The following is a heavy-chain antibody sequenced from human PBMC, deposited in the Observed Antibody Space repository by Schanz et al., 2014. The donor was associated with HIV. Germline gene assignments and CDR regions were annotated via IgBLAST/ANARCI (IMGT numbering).Heavy chain of an antibody. CDR2: ISISGDVT. CDR1: GFTFSNYA. V-gene: IGHV3-NL1*01. J-gene: IGHJ4*02. D-gene: IGHD1-20*01. CDR3: ARVLTLYNTSPLFY. Sequence: QVQLVESGGGVVQPGRSLRLSCAVSGFTFSNYAIHWVRQAPGKGLEWVSGISISGDVTYYSDSVKGRFTISRDNSKNTLYLHMNSLRAEDTAVYYCARVLTLYNTSPLFYWGQGTLVTVSS.